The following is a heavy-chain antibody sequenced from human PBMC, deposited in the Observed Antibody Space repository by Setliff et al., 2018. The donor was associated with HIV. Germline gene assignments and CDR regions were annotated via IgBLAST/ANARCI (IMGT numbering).Heavy chain of an antibody. Sequence: SETLSLTCAVYGGSFSGNYWSWIRQPPGKGLEWIGEINHSGSTYSDSTNYNPSLKSRVTISLDTSKNQFSLKLRSVTAADAAVYYCARVYYYGSPHMDVWGKGTTVTVSS. CDR2: INHSGST. CDR3: ARVYYYGSPHMDV. J-gene: IGHJ6*03. CDR1: GGSFSGNY. D-gene: IGHD3-10*01. V-gene: IGHV4-34*01.